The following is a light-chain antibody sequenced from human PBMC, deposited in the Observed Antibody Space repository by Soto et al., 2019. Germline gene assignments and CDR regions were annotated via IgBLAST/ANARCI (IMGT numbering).Light chain of an antibody. CDR2: EVS. Sequence: QSALTQPASVSGSPGQSITISCTGTSSDVGGYIYVSWYQQHPGKAPKLMIYEVSNRPSGVSNRFSGSKSGNTASLTISGLQAEDEADYYCSSYTSSSTPWVFGGGTKVTVL. J-gene: IGLJ3*02. CDR3: SSYTSSSTPWV. V-gene: IGLV2-14*01. CDR1: SSDVGGYIY.